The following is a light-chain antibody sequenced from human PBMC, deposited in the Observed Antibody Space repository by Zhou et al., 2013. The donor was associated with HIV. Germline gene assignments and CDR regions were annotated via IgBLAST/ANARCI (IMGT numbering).Light chain of an antibody. CDR3: QQYNTYPIT. Sequence: DIPMTQSPSFVSAFVGDRVTITCRASQDINNFLAWYQQKPGRAPTLLIYSASNLQSGVPSRFSASGSGTDFTLTITSLQPDDFATYYCQQYNTYPITFGQGTRLEI. CDR2: SAS. V-gene: IGKV1D-16*01. CDR1: QDINNF. J-gene: IGKJ5*01.